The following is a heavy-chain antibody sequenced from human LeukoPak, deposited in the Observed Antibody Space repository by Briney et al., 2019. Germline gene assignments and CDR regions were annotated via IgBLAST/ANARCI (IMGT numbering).Heavy chain of an antibody. CDR2: IYYSGRS. Sequence: SETLSLTCTVSGGSVSGYYWSWIRRPPGKGLEWIGYIYYSGRSNYNPSLKSRVTISVDTSKNQFSLKLSSVTAADTAVYYCARDFWSGFYYYGMDVWGQGTTVTVSS. D-gene: IGHD3-3*01. CDR1: GGSVSGYY. V-gene: IGHV4-59*02. CDR3: ARDFWSGFYYYGMDV. J-gene: IGHJ6*02.